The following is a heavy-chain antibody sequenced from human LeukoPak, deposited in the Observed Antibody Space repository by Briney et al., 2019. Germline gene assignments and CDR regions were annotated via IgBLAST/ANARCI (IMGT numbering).Heavy chain of an antibody. J-gene: IGHJ4*02. CDR3: ARHGDCSGGSCTMYFDY. CDR1: GYSFTSYW. D-gene: IGHD2-15*01. CDR2: IYPGDSDT. Sequence: GESLKISCKGSGYSFTSYWIGWVRQMPGKGLEWIGIIYPGDSDTRYSPSFQGQVTISADKSSSTAYLQWSSLKASDTAMYYCARHGDCSGGSCTMYFDYWGQGTLVTVSS. V-gene: IGHV5-51*01.